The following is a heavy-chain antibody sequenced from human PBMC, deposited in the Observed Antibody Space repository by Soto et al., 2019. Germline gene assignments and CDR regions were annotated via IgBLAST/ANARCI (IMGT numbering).Heavy chain of an antibody. CDR3: ARDQATMVRGIGNFDY. D-gene: IGHD3-10*01. CDR2: IYYSGTT. V-gene: IGHV4-59*01. Sequence: QVQLQESGPGLVKPSETLSLTCTVSGGSISSYWWSWIRQSPGKGLEWIGYIYYSGTTNYNPSLESRVTMSVDTSKNQFSLKLSSVTAADTAVYYCARDQATMVRGIGNFDYWGQGTLVTVSS. J-gene: IGHJ4*02. CDR1: GGSISSYW.